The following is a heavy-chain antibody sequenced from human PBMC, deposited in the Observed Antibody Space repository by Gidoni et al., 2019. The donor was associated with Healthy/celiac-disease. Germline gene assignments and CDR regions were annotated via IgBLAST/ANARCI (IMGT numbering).Heavy chain of an antibody. CDR2: IYYSGST. V-gene: IGHV4-59*07. J-gene: IGHJ4*02. CDR1: GGSISSYY. CDR3: AAEYFGDSYFDY. Sequence: QVQLQESGPGLVKPSDTLSLTCTVSGGSISSYYWSWIRQPPWKGLEWIGYIYYSGSTNYNPSLKSRVTISVDTSKKQFSLELGSVTAADTAVYYCAAEYFGDSYFDYWGQVTLVTVSS. D-gene: IGHD4-17*01.